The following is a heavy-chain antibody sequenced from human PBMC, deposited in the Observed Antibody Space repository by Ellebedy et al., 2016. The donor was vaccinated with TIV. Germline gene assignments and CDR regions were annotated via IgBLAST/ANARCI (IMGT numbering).Heavy chain of an antibody. Sequence: GESLKISCAASRFTFSAYGMHWVRQAPGKGLEWVALIWYDGSNNYYADSVKGRFTISRDNSKNTLYLQMNSLRAEDTAVYYCAREEASSTSCCLIRYFYGMDVWGQGTTVTVSS. CDR1: RFTFSAYG. CDR3: AREEASSTSCCLIRYFYGMDV. V-gene: IGHV3-33*01. J-gene: IGHJ6*02. CDR2: IWYDGSNN. D-gene: IGHD2-2*01.